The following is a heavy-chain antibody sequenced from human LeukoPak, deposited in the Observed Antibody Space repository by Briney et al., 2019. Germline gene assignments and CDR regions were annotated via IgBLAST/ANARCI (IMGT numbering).Heavy chain of an antibody. J-gene: IGHJ4*02. CDR1: GFTFSSYW. Sequence: GGSLRLSCAASGFTFSSYWMSWVRQAPGKGLEWVSAISGSGGSTYYADSVKGRFTISRDNSKNTLYLQMNSLRAEDTAVYYCAKEGFWTSGYDSKELDYWGQGTLVTVSS. CDR2: ISGSGGST. V-gene: IGHV3-23*01. CDR3: AKEGFWTSGYDSKELDY. D-gene: IGHD5-12*01.